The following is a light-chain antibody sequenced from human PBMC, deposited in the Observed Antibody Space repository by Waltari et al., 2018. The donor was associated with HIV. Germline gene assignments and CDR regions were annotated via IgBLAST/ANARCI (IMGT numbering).Light chain of an antibody. J-gene: IGKJ4*01. CDR1: QSVNSRF. V-gene: IGKV3-20*01. CDR3: QQYGNSLT. Sequence: EIVLTQSPGTLSLSPGERATLSCRASQSVNSRFLAWYQKKPGQAPRLLIYGASDRATGIPDRFSGSGSGTDFTLTISRLEPEDFAVYYCQQYGNSLTFGGGTKVEIK. CDR2: GAS.